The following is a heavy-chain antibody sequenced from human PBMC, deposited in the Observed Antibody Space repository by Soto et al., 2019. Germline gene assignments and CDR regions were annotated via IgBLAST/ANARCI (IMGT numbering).Heavy chain of an antibody. J-gene: IGHJ4*02. CDR1: GFTFSSYS. CDR3: VPLPLPPWIQLWFDY. Sequence: GGSLRLSCAASGFTFSSYSMNWVRQAPGKGLEWVSSISSSSSYIYYADSVKGRFTISRDNAKNSLYLQMNSLRAEDTAVYYRVPLPLPPWIQLWFDYWGQGTLVTVSS. D-gene: IGHD5-18*01. CDR2: ISSSSSYI. V-gene: IGHV3-21*01.